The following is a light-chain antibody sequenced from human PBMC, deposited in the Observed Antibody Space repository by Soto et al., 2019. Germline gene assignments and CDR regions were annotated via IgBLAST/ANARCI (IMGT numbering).Light chain of an antibody. V-gene: IGLV1-51*02. J-gene: IGLJ3*02. CDR3: GTWDSSLSAV. CDR2: ENN. Sequence: QSVLTQPPSVSAAPGQKVTISCSGSSSNIGNNFVSWYQHLPGTAPKLLIYENNKRPSGIPDRFSGSKSDTSATLGITGLQTGDEADYYCGTWDSSLSAVFGGGTKVTVL. CDR1: SSNIGNNF.